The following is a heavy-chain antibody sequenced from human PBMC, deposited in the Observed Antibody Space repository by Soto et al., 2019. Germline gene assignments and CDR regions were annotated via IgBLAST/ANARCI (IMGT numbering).Heavy chain of an antibody. CDR2: IDPSDSYT. Sequence: GESLKISCKGSGYIFTSYWLIWVRQMPGKGLEWMGRIDPSDSYTNYSPSFQGHVTISADKSISTAYLQWSSLKASDTAMYYCARLFQSSWYSYISYYYYGMDVWGQGTTVTVSS. V-gene: IGHV5-10-1*01. D-gene: IGHD6-13*01. CDR3: ARLFQSSWYSYISYYYYGMDV. J-gene: IGHJ6*02. CDR1: GYIFTSYW.